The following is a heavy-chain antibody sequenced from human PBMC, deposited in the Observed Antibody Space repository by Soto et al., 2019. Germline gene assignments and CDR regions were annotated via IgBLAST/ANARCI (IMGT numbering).Heavy chain of an antibody. D-gene: IGHD6-13*01. CDR1: GFTFSSYG. CDR3: ARARGDSSRWPSGVVDY. V-gene: IGHV3-33*01. Sequence: GGSLRLSCAASGFTFSSYGMHWVRQAPGKGLEWVAVIWYDGSNKYYADSVKGRFTISRDNSKNTLYLQMNSLRAEDTAVYYCARARGDSSRWPSGVVDYWGQGTLVTVSS. CDR2: IWYDGSNK. J-gene: IGHJ4*02.